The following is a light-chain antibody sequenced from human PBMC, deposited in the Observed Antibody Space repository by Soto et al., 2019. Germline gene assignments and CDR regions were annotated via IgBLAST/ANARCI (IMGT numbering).Light chain of an antibody. V-gene: IGKV4-1*01. CDR1: QSVLYSSNNKNY. Sequence: DIVMTQSPDSLAVSLGERVTINCKSSQSVLYSSNNKNYLAWYQQKPGQPPKLLIYWASTRESGVPDRFSGSGSGTDFTLTVSGLQAEDVAIYYCHQYFRSPLTFGGGTKVDIK. CDR2: WAS. CDR3: HQYFRSPLT. J-gene: IGKJ4*01.